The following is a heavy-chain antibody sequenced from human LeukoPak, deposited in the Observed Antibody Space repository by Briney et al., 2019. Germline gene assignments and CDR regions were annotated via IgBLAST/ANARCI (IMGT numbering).Heavy chain of an antibody. CDR2: ITTNGGST. V-gene: IGHV3-64*01. CDR1: GXTFSTYA. D-gene: IGHD2/OR15-2a*01. CDR3: ARGYVLLDY. Sequence: GGSLRLSCAASGXTFSTYAMHWVRQAPGKGLEYVSAITTNGGSTYYANSVKGRFTISRDNSKNTLYLQMGSLRAEDMAVYYCARGYVLLDYWGQGTLVTVSS. J-gene: IGHJ4*02.